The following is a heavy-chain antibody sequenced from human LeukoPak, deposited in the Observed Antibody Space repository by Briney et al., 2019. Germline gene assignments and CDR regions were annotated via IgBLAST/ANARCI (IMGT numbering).Heavy chain of an antibody. CDR3: ARERIMITFGGVIVDAARHSNDY. CDR1: GFTFKNSW. D-gene: IGHD3-16*02. CDR2: ISSSGSTI. Sequence: GGSLRLSCAASGFTFKNSWMSWVRQAPGKGLEWVSYISSSGSTIYYADSVKGRFTISRDNAKNSLYLQMNSLRAEDTAVYYCARERIMITFGGVIVDAARHSNDYWGQGTLVTVSS. V-gene: IGHV3-11*01. J-gene: IGHJ4*02.